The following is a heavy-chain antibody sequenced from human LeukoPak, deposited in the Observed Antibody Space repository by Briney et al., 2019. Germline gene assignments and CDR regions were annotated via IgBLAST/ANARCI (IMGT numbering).Heavy chain of an antibody. D-gene: IGHD6-19*01. CDR3: ARDGYSSGWYFDP. CDR2: INPSGGST. V-gene: IGHV1-46*01. CDR1: GYTFTSYY. J-gene: IGHJ5*02. Sequence: GGSLRLSCAASGYTFTSYYMHWVRQPPGQGLEWMGIINPSGGSTSYAQKFQGRVTMTRDTSTSTVYMELSSLRSEDTAVYYCARDGYSSGWYFDPWGQGTLVTVSS.